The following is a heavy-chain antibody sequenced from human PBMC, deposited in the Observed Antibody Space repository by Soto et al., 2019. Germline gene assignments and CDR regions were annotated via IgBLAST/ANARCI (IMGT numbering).Heavy chain of an antibody. CDR3: ERRLYGEYDY. V-gene: IGHV1-18*01. J-gene: IGHJ4*02. CDR2: ISTYNGNT. D-gene: IGHD4-17*01. CDR1: GYSFTTSG. Sequence: ASVKVSCKASGYSFTTSGITWVRQAPGQGLEWMGWISTYNGNTNYAQKLQDRVTLTTDTSTSTAYMELRSLRSDDTAIYYCERRLYGEYDYWGQGTLVTVSS.